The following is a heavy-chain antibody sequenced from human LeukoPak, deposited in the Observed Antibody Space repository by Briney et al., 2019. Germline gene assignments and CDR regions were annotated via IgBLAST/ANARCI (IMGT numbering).Heavy chain of an antibody. CDR1: GGSIGSYY. Sequence: SETLSLTCTVSGGSIGSYYWSWIRQPAGKGLEWIGRIYTSGSTNYNPSLKSRVTMSVDTSKNQFSLKLSSVTAADTAVYYCARDGYYYDSSGYYCEAFDIWGQGTMVTVSS. D-gene: IGHD3-22*01. V-gene: IGHV4-4*07. CDR2: IYTSGST. CDR3: ARDGYYYDSSGYYCEAFDI. J-gene: IGHJ3*02.